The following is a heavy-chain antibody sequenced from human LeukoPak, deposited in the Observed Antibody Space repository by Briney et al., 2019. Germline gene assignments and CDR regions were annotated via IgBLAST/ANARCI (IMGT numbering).Heavy chain of an antibody. CDR3: ARAKGDHNSALYNWFDP. CDR2: IFHSGNT. Sequence: SETLSLTCTVSGDSITIGYHYWTWIRQPPGKGLEWIGDIFHSGNTHYNPSLESRVTISVDTAKNPLSLKLTSATAADTAVYYCARAKGDHNSALYNWFDPWGQGTLVAVSS. J-gene: IGHJ5*02. D-gene: IGHD5-24*01. CDR1: GDSITIGYHY. V-gene: IGHV4-30-4*08.